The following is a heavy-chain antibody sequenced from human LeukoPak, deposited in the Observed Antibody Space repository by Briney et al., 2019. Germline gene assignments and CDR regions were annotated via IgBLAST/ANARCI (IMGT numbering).Heavy chain of an antibody. CDR3: ARGGFLWFGESNWHY. CDR2: FYGSGSA. CDR1: GDSLSSGAYY. V-gene: IGHV4-30-2*01. D-gene: IGHD3-10*01. Sequence: SETLSLTCTVSGDSLSSGAYYWSWIRQPPGKGLEWIGYFYGSGSASYNPSLKSRVTISVDTSKNQFSLKLSSVTAADTAVYYCARGGFLWFGESNWHYWGQGTLVTVSS. J-gene: IGHJ4*02.